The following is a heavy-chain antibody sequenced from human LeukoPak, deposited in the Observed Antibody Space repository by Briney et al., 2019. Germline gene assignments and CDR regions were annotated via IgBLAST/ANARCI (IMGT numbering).Heavy chain of an antibody. Sequence: PGGSLRLSCSASGITVSSNYMSWVRQAPGKGPEWVSIIYSGGNTYYEESVKGRFTISRDNSKNTLYLQMNSLRVEDTAVYYCARMNYYGMDVWGQGTTVTVSS. V-gene: IGHV3-53*01. CDR2: IYSGGNT. CDR1: GITVSSNY. CDR3: ARMNYYGMDV. J-gene: IGHJ6*02.